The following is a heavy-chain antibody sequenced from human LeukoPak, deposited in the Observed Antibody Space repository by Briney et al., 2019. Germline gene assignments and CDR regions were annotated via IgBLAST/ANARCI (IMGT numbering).Heavy chain of an antibody. D-gene: IGHD3-16*01. CDR2: INHSGTT. J-gene: IGHJ6*02. Sequence: SETLSLTCAVYGGSFSDYYWTWIRQSPGRGLEWIGEINHSGTTNYNPSLKSRVTISVDTSKNQFSLRMRSVIAADTALYYCAKTGGGFYYSGVAVWGRGTPVTVSS. V-gene: IGHV4-34*01. CDR3: AKTGGGFYYSGVAV. CDR1: GGSFSDYY.